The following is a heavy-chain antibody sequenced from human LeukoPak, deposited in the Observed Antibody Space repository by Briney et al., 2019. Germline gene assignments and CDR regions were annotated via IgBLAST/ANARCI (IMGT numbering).Heavy chain of an antibody. J-gene: IGHJ4*02. CDR2: ISGSGGST. CDR3: AKGDCSSTSCLFDY. V-gene: IGHV3-23*01. CDR1: GFTFSSYA. D-gene: IGHD2-2*01. Sequence: GGSLRLSCAASGFTFSSYAMSWVRQAPGKGLEWVSAISGSGGSTYYADSVKGRLTISRDNSKNTLYLQMNSLRAEDTAVYYCAKGDCSSTSCLFDYWGQGTLVTVSS.